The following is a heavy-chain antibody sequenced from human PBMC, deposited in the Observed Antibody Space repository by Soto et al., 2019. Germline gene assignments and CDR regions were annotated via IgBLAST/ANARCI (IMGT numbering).Heavy chain of an antibody. D-gene: IGHD1-26*01. CDR3: AKGSIEHSASVDH. V-gene: IGHV3-23*01. CDR2: ISARGGSS. Sequence: EVQLLESGGGLVQPGGSLRLACAASGFSFSSYAMVWVRQAPGKGLEWVSVISARGGSSYFADSVKGRFTISRDKSKNVLSLEMNSLRAEDTATYFCAKGSIEHSASVDHWGQGTLALVSS. CDR1: GFSFSSYA. J-gene: IGHJ4*02.